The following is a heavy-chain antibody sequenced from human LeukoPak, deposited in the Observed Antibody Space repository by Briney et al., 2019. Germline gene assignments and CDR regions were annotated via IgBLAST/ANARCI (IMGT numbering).Heavy chain of an antibody. CDR3: ARNWAPRRIKAMDV. V-gene: IGHV1-2*02. CDR2: INPNSGGT. CDR1: GYTFTGYY. Sequence: ASVKVSCKASGYTFTGYYMHWVRQAPGQGLEWMGWINPNSGGTNYAQKFQGRVTMTRDTSISTAYMELSRLRSDDTVVYYCARNWAPRRIKAMDVWGQGTTVTVSS. J-gene: IGHJ6*02. D-gene: IGHD7-27*01.